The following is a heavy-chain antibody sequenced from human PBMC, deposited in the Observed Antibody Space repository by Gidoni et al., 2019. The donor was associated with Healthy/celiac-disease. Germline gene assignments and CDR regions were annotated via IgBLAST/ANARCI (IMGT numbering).Heavy chain of an antibody. CDR3: AREDYYYYYGMDV. Sequence: SISSGSYYWSWIRQPAGKGLEWIGRIYTSGSTNYNPSLKSRVTISVDTSKNQFSLKLSSVTAADTAVYYCAREDYYYYYGMDVWGQGTTVTVSS. CDR1: SISSGSYY. J-gene: IGHJ6*02. V-gene: IGHV4-61*02. CDR2: IYTSGST.